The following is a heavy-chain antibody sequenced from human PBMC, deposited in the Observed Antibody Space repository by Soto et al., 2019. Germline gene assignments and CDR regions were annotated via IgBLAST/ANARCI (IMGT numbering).Heavy chain of an antibody. CDR1: GFTFSSYW. D-gene: IGHD2-2*01. CDR2: IKQDGSEK. Sequence: EVQLVESGGGLVQPGGSLRLSCAASGFTFSSYWMSWVRQAPGKGLEWVANIKQDGSEKYYVDSVKGRFTISRDNAKNSLYLQINSLGAEDTAVYYCARVYRHIVVLPAAMGAFDIWGQGTMVTVSS. CDR3: ARVYRHIVVLPAAMGAFDI. J-gene: IGHJ3*02. V-gene: IGHV3-7*01.